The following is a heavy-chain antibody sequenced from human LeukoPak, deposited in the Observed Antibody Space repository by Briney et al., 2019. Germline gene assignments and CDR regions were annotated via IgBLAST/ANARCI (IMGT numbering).Heavy chain of an antibody. CDR1: EFTFSTYD. J-gene: IGHJ6*02. D-gene: IGHD2-15*01. CDR3: ARGDCSGGSCSSMDV. CDR2: INIAGET. V-gene: IGHV3-13*04. Sequence: GGSLRLSCTTSEFTFSTYDMHWVRQATGKGLEWVSGINIAGETYYPGSVKGRFTISRENAKNSSYLQMNSLRAGDTAVYYCARGDCSGGSCSSMDVWGQGTTVTISS.